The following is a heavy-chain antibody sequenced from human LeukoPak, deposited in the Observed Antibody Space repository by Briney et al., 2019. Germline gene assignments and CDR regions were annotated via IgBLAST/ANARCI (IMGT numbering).Heavy chain of an antibody. V-gene: IGHV3-23*01. Sequence: GGSLRLSCAASGFTFSSYAMSWVRQAPGKGLEWVSGISGSGGNTYYADSVKGRFTVSRDNSKNTLYLQMNSLRAEDTAVYYCAKETFYYGPGSFMGYWGQGTLVTVSS. J-gene: IGHJ4*02. CDR1: GFTFSSYA. D-gene: IGHD3-10*01. CDR3: AKETFYYGPGSFMGY. CDR2: ISGSGGNT.